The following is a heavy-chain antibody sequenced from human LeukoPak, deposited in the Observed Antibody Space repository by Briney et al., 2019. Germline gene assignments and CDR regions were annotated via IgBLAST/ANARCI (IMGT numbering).Heavy chain of an antibody. D-gene: IGHD1-26*01. CDR3: ARDRPSTSSSGSSSGYYFNY. J-gene: IGHJ4*02. Sequence: GGSLRLSCAASGFSFSSYGMSWVRQAPGKGLEWVSAISSTGGTTYYADSVKGRFTISRDNSKNTPYLQMNSLRAEDTAVYYCARDRPSTSSSGSSSGYYFNYWGQGALVTVSS. CDR2: ISSTGGTT. CDR1: GFSFSSYG. V-gene: IGHV3-23*01.